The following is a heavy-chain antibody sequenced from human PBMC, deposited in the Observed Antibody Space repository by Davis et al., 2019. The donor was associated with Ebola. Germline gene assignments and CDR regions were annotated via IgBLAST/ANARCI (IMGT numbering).Heavy chain of an antibody. D-gene: IGHD4-17*01. J-gene: IGHJ4*02. Sequence: PGGSLRLSCTASGFTFGDYAMSWVRQAPGKGLEWVGFIRSKAYGGTTEYAASVKGRFTISRDDSKSIAYLQMNSLKTEDTAVYYCTRVDRYYGDYSPNPIDYWGQGTLVTVSS. CDR1: GFTFGDYA. V-gene: IGHV3-49*04. CDR2: IRSKAYGGTT. CDR3: TRVDRYYGDYSPNPIDY.